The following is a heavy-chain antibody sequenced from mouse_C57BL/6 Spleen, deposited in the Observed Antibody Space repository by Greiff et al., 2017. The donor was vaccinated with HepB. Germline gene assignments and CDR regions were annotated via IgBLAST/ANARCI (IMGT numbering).Heavy chain of an antibody. D-gene: IGHD1-1*01. CDR1: GFTFSNYW. Sequence: EVQGVESGGGLVQPGGSMKLSCVASGFTFSNYWMNWVRQSPEKGLEWVAQIRLKSDNYATHYAESVKGRFTISRDDSKSSVYLQMNNLRAEDTGIYYCTGFYYYGSDYAMDYWGQGTSVTVSS. CDR3: TGFYYYGSDYAMDY. CDR2: IRLKSDNYAT. J-gene: IGHJ4*01. V-gene: IGHV6-3*01.